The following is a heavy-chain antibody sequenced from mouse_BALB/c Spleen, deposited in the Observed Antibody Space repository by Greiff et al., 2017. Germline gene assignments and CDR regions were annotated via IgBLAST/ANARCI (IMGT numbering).Heavy chain of an antibody. Sequence: EVQLVESGGGLVQPGGSLKLSCAASGFTFSSYTMSWVRQTPEKRLEWVAYISNGGGSTYYPDTVKGRFTISRDNAKNTLYLQMSSLKSEDTAMYYCARPKYGNYEDAMDYWGQGTSVTVAS. CDR1: GFTFSSYT. CDR2: ISNGGGST. J-gene: IGHJ4*01. CDR3: ARPKYGNYEDAMDY. V-gene: IGHV5-12-2*01. D-gene: IGHD2-10*02.